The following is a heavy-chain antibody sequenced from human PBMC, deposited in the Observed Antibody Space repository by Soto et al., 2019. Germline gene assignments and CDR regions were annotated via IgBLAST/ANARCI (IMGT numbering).Heavy chain of an antibody. CDR3: ARNRVGVPRWLAGPFDY. Sequence: QVQLVQSGAEVKKPGASVKVSCKASGYTFNPYGISWVRQAPGQGLEWMGWINPYNGNTDYAENLQGRVTMTTETSTSTAYMELRSLRSDDTAIYYCARNRVGVPRWLAGPFDYWGQGTLVTVSS. D-gene: IGHD5-12*01. CDR1: GYTFNPYG. CDR2: INPYNGNT. J-gene: IGHJ4*02. V-gene: IGHV1-18*01.